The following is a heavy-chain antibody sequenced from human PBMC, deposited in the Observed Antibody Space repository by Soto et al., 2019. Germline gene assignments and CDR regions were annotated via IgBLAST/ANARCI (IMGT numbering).Heavy chain of an antibody. CDR1: Y. D-gene: IGHD3-3*01. J-gene: IGHJ5*02. Sequence: YWIGWVRQMPGKGLEWIGYIYYSGSTYYNPSLKSRVTISVDTSKNQFSLKLSSVTAADTAVYYCARAGLEWSYNWFDPWGQGTLVTVSS. V-gene: IGHV4-30-4*08. CDR2: IYYSGST. CDR3: ARAGLEWSYNWFDP.